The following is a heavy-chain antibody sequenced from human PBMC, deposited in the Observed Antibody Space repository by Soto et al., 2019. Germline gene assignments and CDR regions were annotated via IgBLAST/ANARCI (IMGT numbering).Heavy chain of an antibody. V-gene: IGHV5-10-1*01. CDR3: ARADSGYEPYYFDY. Sequence: PGESLKISCKGSGYSSTSYWISWVRQMPGKGLEWMGRIDPSDSYTNYSPSFQGHVTISADKSISTAYLQWSSLKASDTAMYYCARADSGYEPYYFDYWGQGTLVTVSS. CDR1: GYSSTSYW. D-gene: IGHD5-12*01. CDR2: IDPSDSYT. J-gene: IGHJ4*02.